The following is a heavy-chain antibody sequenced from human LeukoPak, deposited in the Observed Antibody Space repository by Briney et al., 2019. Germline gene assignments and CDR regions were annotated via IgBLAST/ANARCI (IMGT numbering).Heavy chain of an antibody. CDR1: GFTFSSYG. D-gene: IGHD3-3*01. J-gene: IGHJ4*02. CDR2: IRYDGSNK. CDR3: AKDGGDFWSGFPNDY. V-gene: IGHV3-30*02. Sequence: PGGSLRLSCAASGFTFSSYGMHWVRQAPGKGLDWVAFIRYDGSNKYYADSVKGRFTISRDNSKNTLYLQMNSLRAEDTAVYYCAKDGGDFWSGFPNDYWGQGTLVTVSS.